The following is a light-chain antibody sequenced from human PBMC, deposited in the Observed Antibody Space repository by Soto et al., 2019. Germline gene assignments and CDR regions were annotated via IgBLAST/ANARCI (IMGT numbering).Light chain of an antibody. V-gene: IGLV2-14*01. J-gene: IGLJ2*01. CDR1: SSDIGKYNY. CDR3: SSYTGSNINTVV. CDR2: EVS. Sequence: QSALAQPASVSGSPGQSITISCTGTSSDIGKYNYVSWFQQHPAKAPKLIIFEVSTRPSGVSNRFSGSKSGNTASLTISGLQAEDEADYCCSSYTGSNINTVVFGGGTKVTVL.